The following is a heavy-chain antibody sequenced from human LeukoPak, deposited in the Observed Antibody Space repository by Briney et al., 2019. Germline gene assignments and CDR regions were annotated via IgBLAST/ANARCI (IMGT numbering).Heavy chain of an antibody. Sequence: GGSLRLSCAASAFTFNSNAMSWVGPAPGQGLEWVLALVGSVGSTYYADYVKGWFTISRNNSKNTLYLQMNSLRAEDTAVYYCAKPYYDFWSDAFDIWGQGTMVTVSS. CDR3: AKPYYDFWSDAFDI. V-gene: IGHV3-23*01. CDR2: LVGSVGST. J-gene: IGHJ3*02. CDR1: AFTFNSNA. D-gene: IGHD3-3*01.